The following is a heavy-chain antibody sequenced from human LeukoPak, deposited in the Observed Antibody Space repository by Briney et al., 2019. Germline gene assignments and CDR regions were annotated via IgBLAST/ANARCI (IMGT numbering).Heavy chain of an antibody. V-gene: IGHV4-39*01. CDR1: GGSISSSSYY. J-gene: IGHJ6*03. D-gene: IGHD3-10*01. CDR2: IYYSGST. Sequence: TLSLTCTVSGGSISSSSYYWGWIRQSPGKGLEGIGSIYYSGSTYYNPSLESRVTISVDTSKNQFSLKLSSVTAADTAIYYCARVRYGSGSLYYYYYSMDVWGKGTTVTISS. CDR3: ARVRYGSGSLYYYYYSMDV.